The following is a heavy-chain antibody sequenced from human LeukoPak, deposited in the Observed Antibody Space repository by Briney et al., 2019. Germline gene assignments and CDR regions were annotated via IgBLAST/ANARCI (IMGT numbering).Heavy chain of an antibody. V-gene: IGHV3-33*06. J-gene: IGHJ4*02. CDR3: AKGDSSGFCFDY. CDR2: IWYDGSNK. CDR1: GFTFSSYG. D-gene: IGHD3-22*01. Sequence: GGSLRLSCAASGFTFSSYGMHWVRQAPGKGLEWVTVIWYDGSNKYYADSVKGRFTISRDNSKNTLYLQMNSLRAEDTAVYYCAKGDSSGFCFDYWGRGTLVTVSS.